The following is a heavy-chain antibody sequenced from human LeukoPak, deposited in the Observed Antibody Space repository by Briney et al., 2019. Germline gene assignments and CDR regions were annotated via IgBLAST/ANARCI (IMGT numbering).Heavy chain of an antibody. V-gene: IGHV3-23*01. CDR1: GFTVDSNY. Sequence: QAGGSLRLSCAASGFTVDSNYLSWVRQAPGKGLEWVSAISNNGGYTYYADSVKGRFTISRDNSKNTLHLQMNSLRAEDTAIYYCAKEGFDYWGQGTLVTVSS. J-gene: IGHJ4*02. CDR3: AKEGFDY. CDR2: ISNNGGYT.